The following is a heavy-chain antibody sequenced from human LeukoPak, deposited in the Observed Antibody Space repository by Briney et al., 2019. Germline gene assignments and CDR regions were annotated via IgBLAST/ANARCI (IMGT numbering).Heavy chain of an antibody. CDR1: GFTVRSNY. CDR3: AKDYYSSSWAPDAFDI. D-gene: IGHD6-13*01. V-gene: IGHV3-21*01. Sequence: GGSLRLSCAASGFTVRSNYMSWVRQSPGKGLEWVSSISSSSTYIYYADSVKGRFTISRDNAKNSLFLQMNSLRAEDTAVYYCAKDYYSSSWAPDAFDIWGQGTMVTVSS. CDR2: ISSSSTYI. J-gene: IGHJ3*02.